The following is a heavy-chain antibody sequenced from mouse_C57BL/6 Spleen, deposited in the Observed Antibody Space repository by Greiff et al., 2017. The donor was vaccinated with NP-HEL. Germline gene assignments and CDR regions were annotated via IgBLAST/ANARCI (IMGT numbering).Heavy chain of an antibody. D-gene: IGHD2-1*01. Sequence: VQLQQPGAELVKPGASVKLSCKASGYTFTSYWMHWVKQRPGQGLEWIGMIHPNSGSTNYNEKFKSKATLTVDKSSSTAYMQLSSLTSEDSAVYYCARSYGNPYYFDYWGQGTTLTVSS. V-gene: IGHV1-64*01. CDR2: IHPNSGST. CDR1: GYTFTSYW. CDR3: ARSYGNPYYFDY. J-gene: IGHJ2*01.